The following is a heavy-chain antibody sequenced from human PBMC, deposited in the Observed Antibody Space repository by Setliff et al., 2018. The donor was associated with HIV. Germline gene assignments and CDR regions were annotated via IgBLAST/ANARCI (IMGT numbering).Heavy chain of an antibody. D-gene: IGHD3-10*01. J-gene: IGHJ4*02. CDR2: VNPDGSEA. V-gene: IGHV3-7*01. Sequence: GESLKISCAASGFTFSKYWMSWVRQAPGKGLEWVASVNPDGSEASSVGSMKGRFTVSRGNAKNSLSLQMNSLRVEDTAVYYCADPPSGYWGQGTLVTVSS. CDR3: ADPPSGY. CDR1: GFTFSKYW.